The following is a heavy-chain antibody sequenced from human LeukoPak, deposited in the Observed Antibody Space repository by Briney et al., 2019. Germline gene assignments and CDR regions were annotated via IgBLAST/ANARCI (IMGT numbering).Heavy chain of an antibody. D-gene: IGHD3-22*01. CDR2: INPNSGGT. CDR3: ARGVRSITMIVVVKAHWFDP. CDR1: GYTFTGYY. V-gene: IGHV1-2*02. Sequence: GASVKVSCKASGYTFTGYYMHWVRQAPGQGLEWMGWINPNSGGTNYAQKFQGRVTMTRDMSTSTVYMELSSLRSEDTAVYYCARGVRSITMIVVVKAHWFDPWGQGTLVTVSS. J-gene: IGHJ5*02.